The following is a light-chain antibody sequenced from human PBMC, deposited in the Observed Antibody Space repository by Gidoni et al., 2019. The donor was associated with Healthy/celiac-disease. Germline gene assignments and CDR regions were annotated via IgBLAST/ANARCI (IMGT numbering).Light chain of an antibody. CDR3: QVWDSSSDHVV. Sequence: SYVLTQPPSVSVAPGQTARIPWGGNNIGSKSVHWYQQTPGQAPVLVVYDDSDRPSGIPERFSGSNSGNTATLTISRVEAGDEADYYCQVWDSSSDHVVFGGGTKLTVL. CDR1: NIGSKS. CDR2: DDS. V-gene: IGLV3-21*02. J-gene: IGLJ2*01.